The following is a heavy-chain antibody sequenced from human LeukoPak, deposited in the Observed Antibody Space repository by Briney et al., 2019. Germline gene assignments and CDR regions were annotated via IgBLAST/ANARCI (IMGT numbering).Heavy chain of an antibody. CDR3: ARLMVGATSPFDY. V-gene: IGHV5-51*01. Sequence: GESLKISCKGSGYSFSNYWIAWVRQMPGKGLEWIGIIYPADSDTRYSPSFRGQVTISADKSINTASLRWSSLRASDTAMYFCARLMVGATSPFDYWGQGTLVTVSS. D-gene: IGHD1-26*01. CDR1: GYSFSNYW. J-gene: IGHJ4*02. CDR2: IYPADSDT.